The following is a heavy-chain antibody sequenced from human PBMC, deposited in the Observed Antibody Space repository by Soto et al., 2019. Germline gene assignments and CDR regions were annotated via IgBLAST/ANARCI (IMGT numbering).Heavy chain of an antibody. J-gene: IGHJ4*02. CDR3: ARDRGDYYDSSGYGHYCDY. V-gene: IGHV3-21*01. Sequence: WGSLRLSCAASGFTFGSNSISLFGHTPLKWLEWVSSISSSSSYIYYADSVKGRFTISRDNAKNSLYLQMNSLRAEDTAVYYCARDRGDYYDSSGYGHYCDYWGQGTLVTVSS. CDR2: ISSSSSYI. D-gene: IGHD3-22*01. CDR1: GFTFGSNS.